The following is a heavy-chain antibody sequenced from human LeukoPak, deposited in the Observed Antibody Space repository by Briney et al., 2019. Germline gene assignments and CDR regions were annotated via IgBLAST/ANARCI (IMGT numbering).Heavy chain of an antibody. CDR3: TRTLLSGDGYKVGYFDY. CDR2: IYSSGST. D-gene: IGHD5-24*01. V-gene: IGHV3-53*01. J-gene: IGHJ4*02. Sequence: GGSLRLSCAASGLTVSSNYMSWVRQAPGKGLEWVSLIYSSGSTYYADSVKGRFTISRDNSKNTLFLQMNSLTAEDTAMYYCTRTLLSGDGYKVGYFDYWGQGTLVTVSS. CDR1: GLTVSSNY.